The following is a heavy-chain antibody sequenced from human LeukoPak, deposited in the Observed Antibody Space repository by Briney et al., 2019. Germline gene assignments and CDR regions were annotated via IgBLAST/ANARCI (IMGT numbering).Heavy chain of an antibody. CDR2: ISDSGGST. CDR3: ARELDPTFDC. Sequence: GGSLRLSCAASGFTFSKYAMGWVCQAPGKGLEWVSTISDSGGSTFYADSVKGRFTISRDNSKNSLYLQMNSLTAEDTAVYYCARELDPTFDCWGQGTLVTVSS. V-gene: IGHV3-23*01. CDR1: GFTFSKYA. J-gene: IGHJ4*02.